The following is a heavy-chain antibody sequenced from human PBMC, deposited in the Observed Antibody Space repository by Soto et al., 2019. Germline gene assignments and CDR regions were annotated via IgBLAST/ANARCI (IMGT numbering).Heavy chain of an antibody. D-gene: IGHD3-10*01. CDR2: IIPIFGTA. J-gene: IGHJ4*02. Sequence: PVKVSCKASGGTFSSYAISWVRQAPGQGLEWMGGIIPIFGTANYAQKFQGRVTITADESTSTAYMELSSLRSEDTAVYYCASPRDYYGSGIYYFDYWGQGTLVTVSS. CDR1: GGTFSSYA. V-gene: IGHV1-69*13. CDR3: ASPRDYYGSGIYYFDY.